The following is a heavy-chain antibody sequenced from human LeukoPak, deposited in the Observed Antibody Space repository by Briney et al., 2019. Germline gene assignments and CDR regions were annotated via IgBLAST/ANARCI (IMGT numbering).Heavy chain of an antibody. CDR2: IYHSGST. V-gene: IGHV4-38-2*02. J-gene: IGHJ4*02. CDR3: AREAAPYGDYVDY. CDR1: GYSISSGYF. D-gene: IGHD4-17*01. Sequence: SETLSLTCTVSGYSISSGYFWGWIRQPPGKGLEWIGSIYHSGSTSYNPSLKSRVTISVDTSKNQFSLKLSSVTAADTAVYYCAREAAPYGDYVDYWGQGTLVTVSS.